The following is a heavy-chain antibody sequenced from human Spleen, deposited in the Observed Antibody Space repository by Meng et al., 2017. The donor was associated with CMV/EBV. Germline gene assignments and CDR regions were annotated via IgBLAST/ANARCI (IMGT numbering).Heavy chain of an antibody. V-gene: IGHV3-74*01. J-gene: IGHJ4*02. D-gene: IGHD6-6*01. Sequence: GESLKISCAASGFTFRRYGMHWVRQPPGKGLVWVSRISSDGRSTRYADSVKGRFTISRDNAKNTLYVQMNSLRAEDTAVYYCASEYSTSSLDYWGQGTLVTVSS. CDR2: ISSDGRST. CDR1: GFTFRRYG. CDR3: ASEYSTSSLDY.